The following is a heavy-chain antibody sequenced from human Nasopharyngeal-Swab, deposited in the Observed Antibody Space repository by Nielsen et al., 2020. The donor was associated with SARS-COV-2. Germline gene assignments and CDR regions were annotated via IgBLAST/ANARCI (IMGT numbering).Heavy chain of an antibody. CDR1: GFTFDDYG. V-gene: IGHV3-43*02. J-gene: IGHJ4*02. Sequence: GESLKISCTASGFTFDDYGMNWVRQAPGKGLEWVALISADGFFTYYADSVRGRFTISRDNSKNSLSLHMDSLRGEDTALYYCAKDLRFLSGQIDYWGQGTNVTVSS. CDR3: AKDLRFLSGQIDY. CDR2: ISADGFFT. D-gene: IGHD3-10*01.